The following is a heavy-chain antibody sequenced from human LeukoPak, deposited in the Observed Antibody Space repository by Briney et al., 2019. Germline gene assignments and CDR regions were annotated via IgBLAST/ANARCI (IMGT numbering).Heavy chain of an antibody. V-gene: IGHV4-31*03. CDR3: ASFYKTGGY. J-gene: IGHJ4*02. CDR1: GGSISSSSYY. D-gene: IGHD7-27*01. Sequence: SETLSLTCTVSGGSISSSSYYWGWVRQHPGRGLEWIGYIYHSGNSYYNPSLKSRVIISVGTSKNQFSLKLNSVTAADTAVYYCASFYKTGGYWGQGTLVTVSS. CDR2: IYHSGNS.